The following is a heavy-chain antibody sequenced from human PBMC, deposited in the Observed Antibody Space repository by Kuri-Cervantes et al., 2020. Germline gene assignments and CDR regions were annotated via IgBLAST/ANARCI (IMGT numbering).Heavy chain of an antibody. CDR2: IISIFGKA. V-gene: IGHV1-69*13. J-gene: IGHJ4*02. D-gene: IGHD4-17*01. CDR3: ARDPPDRLRQLTN. CDR1: GGTFSSYA. Sequence: SVKVSCKASGGTFSSYAISWVQQAPGQGLEWMGGIISIFGKANYAQKSKGRVTITADEPTSTSYMELSSLRSEDTAVYYCARDPPDRLRQLTNWGQGTLVTVSS.